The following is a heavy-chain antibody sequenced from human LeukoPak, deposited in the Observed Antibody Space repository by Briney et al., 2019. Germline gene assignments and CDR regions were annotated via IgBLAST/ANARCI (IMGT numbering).Heavy chain of an antibody. J-gene: IGHJ6*03. D-gene: IGHD2-15*01. V-gene: IGHV4-4*02. CDR2: IYHSGST. CDR3: ARGYCSGGSCYSYYYYNYMDV. CDR1: GGSISSSNW. Sequence: SETLSLTCAVSGGSISSSNWWSWVRQPPGKGLEWIGEIYHSGSTNYNPSLKSRVTISVDTSKNQFSLKLSSVTAADTAVYYCARGYCSGGSCYSYYYYNYMDVWGKGTTVTVSS.